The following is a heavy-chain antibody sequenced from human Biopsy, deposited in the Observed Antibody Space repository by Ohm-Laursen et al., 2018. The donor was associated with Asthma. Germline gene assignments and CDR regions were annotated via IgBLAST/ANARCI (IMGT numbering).Heavy chain of an antibody. D-gene: IGHD5-12*01. CDR1: GDSFSNYA. Sequence: SVKVSCKASGDSFSNYAISWVRQAPGQGLEWMGGLIPVLGTPDHAQMFEGRVTITADESTSTAYMELSSLSSEDTAVYYCARGYSGSDRIVYYYSGLEVWGQGTTVIVSS. J-gene: IGHJ6*02. V-gene: IGHV1-69*13. CDR2: LIPVLGTP. CDR3: ARGYSGSDRIVYYYSGLEV.